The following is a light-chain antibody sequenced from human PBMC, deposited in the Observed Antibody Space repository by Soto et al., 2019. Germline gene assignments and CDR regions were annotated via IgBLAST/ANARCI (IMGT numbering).Light chain of an antibody. J-gene: IGKJ2*01. CDR2: VIS. CDR1: QVISNY. V-gene: IGKV1-33*01. CDR3: QQYENLPYT. Sequence: DIQMTQSASSLSASVEDRVTITCQAIQVISNYLNWYQQKPGKAPKLLIYVISTLEIGLQSRFSGSGSGTAFTFTITGLQPEDIATYYCQQYENLPYTFGQGTKLEI.